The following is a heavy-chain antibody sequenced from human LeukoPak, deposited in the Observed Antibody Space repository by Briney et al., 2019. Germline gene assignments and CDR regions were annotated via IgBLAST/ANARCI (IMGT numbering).Heavy chain of an antibody. V-gene: IGHV3-23*01. J-gene: IGHJ4*02. Sequence: PGGSLRLSCGASGFTFSDSWMSWVRQAPGKGLEWVSVIIGSSGSTFYADSVKGRFTISRDKSKNTLYLQMNSLRAEDTAVYYCAKGGYDYVEMGSFDYWGQGTLVTVSS. D-gene: IGHD5-12*01. CDR1: GFTFSDSW. CDR3: AKGGYDYVEMGSFDY. CDR2: IIGSSGST.